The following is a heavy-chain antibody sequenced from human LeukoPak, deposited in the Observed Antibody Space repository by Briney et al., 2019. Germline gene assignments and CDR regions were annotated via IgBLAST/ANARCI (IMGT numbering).Heavy chain of an antibody. Sequence: HPGGSLRLSCSASGFTFSSYAMHWVRQAPGKGLEYVSAISSNGGSTYYADSVKGRFTISRDNSKNTLYLQMGSLRAEDTAVYYCVKDTNYRAHYFDYWGQGTLVTVSS. CDR3: VKDTNYRAHYFDY. CDR1: GFTFSSYA. CDR2: ISSNGGST. V-gene: IGHV3-64D*06. J-gene: IGHJ4*02. D-gene: IGHD4-17*01.